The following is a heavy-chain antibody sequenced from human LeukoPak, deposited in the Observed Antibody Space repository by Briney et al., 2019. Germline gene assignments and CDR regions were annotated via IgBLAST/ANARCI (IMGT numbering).Heavy chain of an antibody. CDR3: ARGYIAVAGPIDY. Sequence: ASVKVSCKASGGTFSSYAISWVRQAPGQGLEWMGWINPNSGGTNYAQKFQGRVTMTRDTSISTAYMELSRLRSDDTAVYYCARGYIAVAGPIDYWGQGTLVTVSS. V-gene: IGHV1-2*02. CDR2: INPNSGGT. CDR1: GGTFSSYA. D-gene: IGHD6-19*01. J-gene: IGHJ4*02.